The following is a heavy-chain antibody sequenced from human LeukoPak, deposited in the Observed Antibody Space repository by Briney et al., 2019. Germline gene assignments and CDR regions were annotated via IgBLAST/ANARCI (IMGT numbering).Heavy chain of an antibody. CDR1: GYTFTGYY. CDR2: IIPIFGTA. D-gene: IGHD3-9*01. CDR3: ARVLVLTGYHLPGYYFDY. Sequence: GASVKVSCKASGYTFTGYYMHWVRQAPGQGLEWMGGIIPIFGTANYAQKFQGRVTITADKSTSTAYMELSSLRSEDTAVYYCARVLVLTGYHLPGYYFDYWGQGTLVTVSS. V-gene: IGHV1-69*06. J-gene: IGHJ4*02.